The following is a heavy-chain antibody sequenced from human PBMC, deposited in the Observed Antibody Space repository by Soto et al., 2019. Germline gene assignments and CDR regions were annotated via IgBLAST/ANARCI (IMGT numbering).Heavy chain of an antibody. D-gene: IGHD2-15*01. CDR3: VRNIVVVVAAKLFYL. Sequence: GGSLRLSCVASGFTFSNYWMTWVRQAPGKGLEWVANIRQDGGEKYYVDSVKGRFTISRDNAKNSLYLQINSLRAEDTAVYYCVRNIVVVVAAKLFYLWGRGTLVTVSS. V-gene: IGHV3-7*01. CDR1: GFTFSNYW. CDR2: IRQDGGEK. J-gene: IGHJ2*01.